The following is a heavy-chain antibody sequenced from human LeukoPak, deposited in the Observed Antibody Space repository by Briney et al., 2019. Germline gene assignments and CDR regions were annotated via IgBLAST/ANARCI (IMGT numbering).Heavy chain of an antibody. Sequence: GGSLRLSCAASGFTFSSYWMHWVRQTPGKGLVWISRIKSDGSTIYADSVKGRFTISRDNAKNTLYLQMNSLRAEDTAVYYCAKKGSGSPRPYYYYYMDVWGKGTTVTISS. CDR3: AKKGSGSPRPYYYYYMDV. CDR1: GFTFSSYW. D-gene: IGHD3-10*01. V-gene: IGHV3-74*01. J-gene: IGHJ6*03. CDR2: IKSDGST.